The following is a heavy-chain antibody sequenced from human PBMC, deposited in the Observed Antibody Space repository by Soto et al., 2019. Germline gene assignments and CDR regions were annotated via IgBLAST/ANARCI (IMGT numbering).Heavy chain of an antibody. D-gene: IGHD3-22*01. J-gene: IGHJ4*02. V-gene: IGHV4-4*02. CDR2: IYHIGIT. CDR1: GGSISSSFW. Sequence: QVHLRESGPGLVRPSGTLSLTCAVSGGSISSSFWWTWVRQPPGKGLEWIGEIYHIGITHYNPSLKCRVTISVDKSTNLFSLKLNSVNAADTAVYYCARDPRTDDDSENWGQGILVTVSS. CDR3: ARDPRTDDDSEN.